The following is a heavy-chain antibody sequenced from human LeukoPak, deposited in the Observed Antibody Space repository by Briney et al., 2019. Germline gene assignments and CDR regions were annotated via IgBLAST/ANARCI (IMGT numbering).Heavy chain of an antibody. Sequence: GGSLRLSCAASGFTFSSYWMHWVRPAPGEGRVWVSRINSDGSSTSYADSVKGRFTVSRDNSNNTVYLQMNSLRAEDTALYYCAKNPLRAAPGFFDYWGRGTLVTVSS. CDR2: INSDGSST. CDR1: GFTFSSYW. CDR3: AKNPLRAAPGFFDY. V-gene: IGHV3-74*01. J-gene: IGHJ4*02. D-gene: IGHD6-13*01.